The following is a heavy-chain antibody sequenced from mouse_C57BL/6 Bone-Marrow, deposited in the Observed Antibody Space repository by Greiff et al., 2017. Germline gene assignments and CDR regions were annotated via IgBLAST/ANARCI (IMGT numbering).Heavy chain of an antibody. V-gene: IGHV5-12*01. J-gene: IGHJ4*01. CDR3: ARQGWLLYAMDY. CDR1: GFTFSDYY. CDR2: ISNGGGST. D-gene: IGHD2-3*01. Sequence: EVQLKESGGGLVQPGGSLKLSCAASGFTFSDYYMYWVRQTPEKRLEWVAYISNGGGSTYYPDTVKGRFTISRDNAKNTLYLQMSRLKSEDTAMYYCARQGWLLYAMDYWGQGTSVTVSS.